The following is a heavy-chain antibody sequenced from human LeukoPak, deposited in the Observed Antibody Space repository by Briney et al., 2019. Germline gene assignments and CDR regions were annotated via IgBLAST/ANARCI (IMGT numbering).Heavy chain of an antibody. J-gene: IGHJ5*02. CDR3: ARYWSGYPNWFDP. D-gene: IGHD3-3*01. V-gene: IGHV4-59*01. CDR2: IYYSGST. Sequence: PSETLSLTCTVSGGSISSYYWSWIRQPPGKGLEWIGYIYYSGSTNYNPSIKSRVTISVDTSKNQFSLKLSSVTAADTAVYYCARYWSGYPNWFDPWGQGTLVTVSS. CDR1: GGSISSYY.